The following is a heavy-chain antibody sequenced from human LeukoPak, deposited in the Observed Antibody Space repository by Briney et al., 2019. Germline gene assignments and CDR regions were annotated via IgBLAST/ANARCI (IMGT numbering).Heavy chain of an antibody. CDR1: GLTFSSNS. J-gene: IGHJ4*02. V-gene: IGHV3-21*01. CDR3: ARGVQDYYDSSGYLDY. CDR2: ISSSVSFI. Sequence: KPGGSLRLSCAVSGLTFSSNSMNWVRQTPGKGLEWVSSISSSVSFIYYADSVKGRFTIPRDNAKNSLYLQMNSLRAEDTAIYYCARGVQDYYDSSGYLDYWGQGTLVTVSS. D-gene: IGHD3-22*01.